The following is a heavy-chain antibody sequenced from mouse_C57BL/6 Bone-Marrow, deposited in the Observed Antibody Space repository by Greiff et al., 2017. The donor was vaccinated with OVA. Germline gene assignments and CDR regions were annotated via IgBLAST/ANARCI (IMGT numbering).Heavy chain of an antibody. CDR3: AINWDWYFDV. D-gene: IGHD4-1*02. V-gene: IGHV2-4*01. CDR1: GFSLTSYG. Sequence: VKLEESGPGLVQPSQSLSITCTVSGFSLTSYGVHWVRQPPGKGLEWLGVIWSGGSTDYNAAFISRLSISKDNSKSQVFFKMNSLQADDTAIYYCAINWDWYFDVWGTGTTVTVSS. J-gene: IGHJ1*03. CDR2: IWSGGST.